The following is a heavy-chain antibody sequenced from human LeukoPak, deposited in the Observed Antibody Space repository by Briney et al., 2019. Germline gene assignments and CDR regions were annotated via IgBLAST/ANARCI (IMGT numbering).Heavy chain of an antibody. CDR1: GASISSYY. CDR2: IYTSGSA. CDR3: ARDTPYSSSHNPFDY. D-gene: IGHD6-13*01. V-gene: IGHV4-4*07. J-gene: IGHJ4*02. Sequence: PSETLSLTCTVSGASISSYYWSWIRQPAGKGLEWIGRIYTSGSANYNPSLKSRVTMSVDTSKNQFSLKLSSVTAADTAVYYCARDTPYSSSHNPFDYWGQGTLVTVSS.